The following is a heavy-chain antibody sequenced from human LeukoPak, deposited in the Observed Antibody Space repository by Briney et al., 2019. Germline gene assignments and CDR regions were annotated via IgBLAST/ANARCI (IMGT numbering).Heavy chain of an antibody. CDR3: TRAWDL. CDR2: MNPDSGDT. V-gene: IGHV1-8*03. Sequence: ASVTVSCTASGYAFTTSDINWVRQAPGQGLEWMGWMNPDSGDTGYAKKFQDRLTIVGDTSINTAYTELTNLKSEDTAVYYCTRAWDLWGQGTLVTVSS. CDR1: GYAFTTSD. J-gene: IGHJ5*02.